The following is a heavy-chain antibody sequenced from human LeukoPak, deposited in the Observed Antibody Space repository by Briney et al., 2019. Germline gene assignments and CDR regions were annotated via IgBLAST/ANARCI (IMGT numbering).Heavy chain of an antibody. V-gene: IGHV1-2*02. CDR3: ARAPSLGYDY. CDR1: GYTFSSYY. J-gene: IGHJ4*02. Sequence: GASVKVSCKASGYTFSSYYMHWVRQAPGQGLEWMGWINPKSGGIDYAQKFQGRVTMTRDTSITTAYMELSSLRSDDTAVYYCARAPSLGYDYWGQGTLVTVSS. D-gene: IGHD3-16*01. CDR2: INPKSGGI.